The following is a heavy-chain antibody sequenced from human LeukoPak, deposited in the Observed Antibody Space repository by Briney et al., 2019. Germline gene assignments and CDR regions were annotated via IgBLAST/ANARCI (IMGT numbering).Heavy chain of an antibody. V-gene: IGHV1-2*02. J-gene: IGHJ4*02. CDR1: GYTFTGYY. CDR2: INPNSGGT. CDR3: ARETTSGYERQFDY. Sequence: GSSVKVSCKASGYTFTGYYMHWGRQAPGQGLGGMGWINPNSGGTNYAPKFQGRVTMTRDTSISTTNMELSRLRSDDTAVYYCARETTSGYERQFDYWGQGTLVTVSS. D-gene: IGHD5-12*01.